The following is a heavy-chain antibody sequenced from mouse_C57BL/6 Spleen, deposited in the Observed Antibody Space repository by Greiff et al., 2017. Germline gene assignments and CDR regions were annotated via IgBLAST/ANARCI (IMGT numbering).Heavy chain of an antibody. CDR3: ARTSGYYGDAMDY. Sequence: VQLQQPGPELVKPGASVKLSCKASGYTFTSYWMHWVKQRPGQGLEWIGNINPSNGGTNYNEKFKSKATLTVDKSSSTAYMQLSSLTSEDSAVYYCARTSGYYGDAMDYWGQGTSVTVSS. D-gene: IGHD2-3*01. CDR1: GYTFTSYW. CDR2: INPSNGGT. V-gene: IGHV1-53*01. J-gene: IGHJ4*01.